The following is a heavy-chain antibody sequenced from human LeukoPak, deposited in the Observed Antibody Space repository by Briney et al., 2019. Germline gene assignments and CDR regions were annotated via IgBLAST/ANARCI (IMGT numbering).Heavy chain of an antibody. J-gene: IGHJ4*02. D-gene: IGHD3-10*01. Sequence: GGSLRLSCAASGFTSSSYSMNWVRQAPGKGLEWVSYISSSSSTIYYADSVKGRFTISRDNAKNSLYLQMNSLRAEDTAVYYCARDLNYYGSGSFDYWGQGTLVTVSS. CDR1: GFTSSSYS. V-gene: IGHV3-48*04. CDR2: ISSSSSTI. CDR3: ARDLNYYGSGSFDY.